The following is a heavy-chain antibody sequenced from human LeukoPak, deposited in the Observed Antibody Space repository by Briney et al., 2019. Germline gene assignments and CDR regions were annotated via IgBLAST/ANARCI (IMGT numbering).Heavy chain of an antibody. V-gene: IGHV3-30*02. D-gene: IGHD1-1*01. J-gene: IGHJ3*02. CDR3: AREGPGGGAFDI. Sequence: GGSLRLSCAASGFIFSAYGMHWVRQAPGKGLEWVTFVRFDGNNKTYADSVKGRFTISRDNSKNTLYLQMNSLRAEDTAVYYCAREGPGGGAFDIWGQGTMVTVSS. CDR2: VRFDGNNK. CDR1: GFIFSAYG.